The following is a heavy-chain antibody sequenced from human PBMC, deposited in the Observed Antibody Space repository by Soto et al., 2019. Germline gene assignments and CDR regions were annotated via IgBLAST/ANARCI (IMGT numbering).Heavy chain of an antibody. V-gene: IGHV3-48*03. J-gene: IGHJ4*02. CDR1: GFTFSSYE. CDR2: ISRSGSPI. CDR3: ATGPGYSTSWYEGDY. D-gene: IGHD6-13*01. Sequence: PGGSLRLSCAASGFTFSSYEMNWVRQAPGKGLEWVSYISRSGSPIYYADSVKGRFTISRDNAKNSLYLQMNSLRAEDTAVYYCATGPGYSTSWYEGDYWGQGTLVTVSS.